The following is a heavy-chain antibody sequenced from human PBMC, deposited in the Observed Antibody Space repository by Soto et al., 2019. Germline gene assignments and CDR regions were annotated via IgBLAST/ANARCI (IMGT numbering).Heavy chain of an antibody. CDR3: ARKGDTAMDFDY. CDR2: INHSGST. J-gene: IGHJ4*02. V-gene: IGHV4-34*01. Sequence: ETLSLPCAFYGGSFSGYYWSWIRQPPGKGLEWIGEINHSGSTNYNPSLKSRVTISVDTSKNQFSLKLSSVTAADTAVYYCARKGDTAMDFDYWGQGTRGTVSP. CDR1: GGSFSGYY. D-gene: IGHD5-18*01.